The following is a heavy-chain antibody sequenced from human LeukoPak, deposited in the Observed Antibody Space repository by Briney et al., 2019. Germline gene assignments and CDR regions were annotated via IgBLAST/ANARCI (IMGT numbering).Heavy chain of an antibody. J-gene: IGHJ4*02. Sequence: SETLSLTCSVPGYSITSGYYWGWIRQPPGKGLEWIGSTYNTGNTFYDTSFNSRVNISVDTSKNKFSLSLSSVTAAETAVYYCARYCSSTTCYTRGGDYWGQGTLVTVSS. D-gene: IGHD2-2*02. CDR2: TYNTGNT. CDR1: GYSITSGYY. CDR3: ARYCSSTTCYTRGGDY. V-gene: IGHV4-38-2*02.